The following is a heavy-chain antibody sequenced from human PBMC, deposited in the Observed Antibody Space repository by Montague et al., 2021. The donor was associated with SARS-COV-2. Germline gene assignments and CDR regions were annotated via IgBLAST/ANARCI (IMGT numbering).Heavy chain of an antibody. V-gene: IGHV4-59*01. CDR2: SGST. CDR3: ARDCDY. Sequence: SGSTNYNPSLKTRVTLSVDTSRNQFSLKLSSVTAADTAVYYCARDCDYWGQGTLVTVSS. J-gene: IGHJ4*02.